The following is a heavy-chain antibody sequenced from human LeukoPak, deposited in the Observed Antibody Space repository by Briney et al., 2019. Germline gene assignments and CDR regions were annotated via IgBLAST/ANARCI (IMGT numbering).Heavy chain of an antibody. CDR1: GGSISSYY. CDR2: INYSGST. J-gene: IGHJ5*02. CDR3: AGRGESYGGSDNWFDH. Sequence: SETLSLTCAVSGGSISSYYWSWIRQPPGKGLEWIGYINYSGSTNYNPSLKSRVTISVDTSKNQFSLKLSSVTAADTAVYYCAGRGESYGGSDNWFDHCGQQTLVVVSS. V-gene: IGHV4-59*08. D-gene: IGHD4-23*01.